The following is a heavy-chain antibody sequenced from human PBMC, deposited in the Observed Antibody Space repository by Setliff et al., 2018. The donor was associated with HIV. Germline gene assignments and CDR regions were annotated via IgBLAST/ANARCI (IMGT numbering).Heavy chain of an antibody. D-gene: IGHD1-26*01. CDR2: ISSSSSYI. V-gene: IGHV3-21*05. CDR1: GFTFKTYS. Sequence: PGGSLRLSCVGSGFTFKTYSMNWVRQAPGKGLEWLSYISSSSSYIYYADSVKGRFTISRDNAKNSLYLQMNSLRAEDTAVYYCAREKGYFGKGDVHAFDIWGQGTMVTVSS. J-gene: IGHJ3*02. CDR3: AREKGYFGKGDVHAFDI.